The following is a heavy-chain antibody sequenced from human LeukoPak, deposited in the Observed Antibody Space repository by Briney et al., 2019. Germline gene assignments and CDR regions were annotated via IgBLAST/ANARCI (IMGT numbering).Heavy chain of an antibody. J-gene: IGHJ4*02. V-gene: IGHV1-2*04. D-gene: IGHD5-24*01. CDR2: INPNSGAT. CDR1: GYTFTGYS. CDR3: ARGPRVDGLYYFDY. Sequence: ASVKVSCKTSGYTFTGYSMHWVRQAPGQGLEWMGWINPNSGATNSAQKFQDCVTMTRDTSISTAFMELSRLRSEDTAVYYCARGPRVDGLYYFDYWGQGTLVTVSS.